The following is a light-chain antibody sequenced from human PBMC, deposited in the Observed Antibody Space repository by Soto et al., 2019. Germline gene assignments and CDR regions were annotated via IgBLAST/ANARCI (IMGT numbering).Light chain of an antibody. CDR1: QTISSW. V-gene: IGKV1-5*03. J-gene: IGKJ5*01. CDR2: KAS. Sequence: DIPGNRSPSTVSGSIRGAINXRRRASQTISSWLAWYQQKPGKAPKLLIYKASTLQSGVPSRFSGSGSGTDFTLTISCLQPEDFATYYCQQYYNYPIPFGQGTRLEIK. CDR3: QQYYNYPIP.